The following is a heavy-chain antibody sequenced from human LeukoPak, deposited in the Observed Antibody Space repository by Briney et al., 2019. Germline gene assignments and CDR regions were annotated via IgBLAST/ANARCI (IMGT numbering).Heavy chain of an antibody. D-gene: IGHD2/OR15-2a*01. CDR1: GFTFTNYA. Sequence: PGGSLRLSCEASGFTFTNYAMSWVRQAPGKGPEWVSAIGATDDSTYYADSVKGRFTISRDNSRNTVYLQMNSLRVADTALYFCARENIFDFWGQGTLVTVSS. CDR3: ARENIFDF. V-gene: IGHV3-23*01. J-gene: IGHJ4*01. CDR2: IGATDDST.